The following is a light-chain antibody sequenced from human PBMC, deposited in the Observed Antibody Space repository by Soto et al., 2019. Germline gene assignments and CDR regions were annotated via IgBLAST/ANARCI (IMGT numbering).Light chain of an antibody. V-gene: IGKV1-39*01. CDR3: QQSYSTPWT. CDR1: PSVSSY. J-gene: IGKJ1*01. CDR2: SAF. Sequence: DIQITQSPSSLSASVGDRVTITCRASPSVSSYLNWYQQKPGKAPKLLIYSAFSLHSGVPSRFSGSGSGTDFTLTISSLQPEDFATYYCQQSYSTPWTFGQGTKVGIK.